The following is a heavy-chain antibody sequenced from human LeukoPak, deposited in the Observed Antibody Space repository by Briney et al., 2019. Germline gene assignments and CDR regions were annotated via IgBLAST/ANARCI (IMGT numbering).Heavy chain of an antibody. J-gene: IGHJ4*02. D-gene: IGHD6-19*01. CDR1: GGSISSSNW. CDR2: IYHSGST. CDR3: ARGRGAVAGALDY. V-gene: IGHV4-4*02. Sequence: SETLSLTCAVSGGSISSSNWWSWVRQPPGKGLEWIGEIYHSGSTNYNPSLKSRVTISVDTSKNQFSLKLSSVTVADTAVYYCARGRGAVAGALDYWGQGTLVTVSS.